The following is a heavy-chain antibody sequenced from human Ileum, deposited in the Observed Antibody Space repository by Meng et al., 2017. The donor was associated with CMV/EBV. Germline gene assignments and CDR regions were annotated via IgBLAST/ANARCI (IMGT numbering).Heavy chain of an antibody. CDR1: GYTFTSYG. CDR3: ARKDDGVYLGALDY. D-gene: IGHD4-17*01. Sequence: QVQLTQSGAEVKKPGASVKVSCKASGYTFTSYGISWVRQAPGQGLEWMGWISTYNGDTYYAQNLQGRVTMTTDTSTSTAYMELRSLRPDDTAVYYCARKDDGVYLGALDYWGQGTLVTVSS. V-gene: IGHV1-18*01. J-gene: IGHJ4*02. CDR2: ISTYNGDT.